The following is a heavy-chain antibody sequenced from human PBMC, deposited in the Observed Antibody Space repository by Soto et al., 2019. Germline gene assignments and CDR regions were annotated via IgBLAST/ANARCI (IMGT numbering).Heavy chain of an antibody. CDR2: IRSKANNYAT. J-gene: IGHJ2*01. D-gene: IGHD2-21*02. CDR1: GFTFSGSA. V-gene: IGHV3-73*02. Sequence: EVQLVESGGGLVQPGGSLKLSCAASGFTFSGSAMHWVRQASGKGLEWVGRIRSKANNYATVYAASVKGRFTISRDDPKTTANLQMNSLKTEDPAVYYCARHSLQYCGGDCYLLPYFDLWGRGTLVTVSS. CDR3: ARHSLQYCGGDCYLLPYFDL.